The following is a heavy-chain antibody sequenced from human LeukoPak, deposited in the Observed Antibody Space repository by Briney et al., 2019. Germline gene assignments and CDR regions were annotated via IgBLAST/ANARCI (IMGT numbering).Heavy chain of an antibody. V-gene: IGHV3-30*02. CDR2: IRYDGSNE. CDR1: GFTFSDYA. J-gene: IGHJ4*02. CDR3: ARGIIEYSGYDY. Sequence: GGSLRLSCAGSGFTFSDYAMHWVRQAPGKGLEWVAFIRYDGSNEDYADSVKSRFTISRDNSNNTLYLQMNSLRAEDTAVYYCARGIIEYSGYDYWGQGTLVTVSS. D-gene: IGHD5-12*01.